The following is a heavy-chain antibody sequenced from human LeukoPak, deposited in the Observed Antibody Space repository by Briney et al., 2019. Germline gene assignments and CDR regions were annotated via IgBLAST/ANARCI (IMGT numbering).Heavy chain of an antibody. CDR1: GFTFTSSA. Sequence: TSVKVSCKAPGFTFTSSAMQWVRQARGQRLEWIGWIVVGSGNTNYAQKFQERVTITRDMSTSTAHMELSSLRSEDTAVYYCAAFDNYYDSSGYDGWGQGTLVTVSS. J-gene: IGHJ4*02. CDR3: AAFDNYYDSSGYDG. CDR2: IVVGSGNT. V-gene: IGHV1-58*02. D-gene: IGHD3-22*01.